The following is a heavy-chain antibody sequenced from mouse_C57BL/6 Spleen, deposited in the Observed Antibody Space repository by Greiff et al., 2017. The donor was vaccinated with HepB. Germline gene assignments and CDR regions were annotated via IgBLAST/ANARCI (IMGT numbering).Heavy chain of an antibody. D-gene: IGHD1-1*01. Sequence: QVQLQQSGPELVKPGASVKISCKASGYSFTSYYIHWVKQRPGQGLEWIGWIYPGSGNTKYNEKFKGKATLTAETSSSTAYMQLSSLTSEDSAVYYCARLGTTVVASFDYWGQGTTLTVSS. CDR3: ARLGTTVVASFDY. J-gene: IGHJ2*01. CDR2: IYPGSGNT. CDR1: GYSFTSYY. V-gene: IGHV1-66*01.